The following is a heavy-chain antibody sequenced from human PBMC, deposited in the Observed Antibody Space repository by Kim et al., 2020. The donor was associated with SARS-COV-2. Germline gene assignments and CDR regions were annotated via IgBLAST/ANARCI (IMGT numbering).Heavy chain of an antibody. V-gene: IGHV3-53*01. CDR3: ARDPGPYDPSPDGKAGGDGFDI. CDR1: GFTVSRNY. D-gene: IGHD5-12*01. CDR2: IYSGGST. Sequence: GGSLRLSCAASGFTVSRNYMSWVRQAPGKGLEWVSVIYSGGSTYYADSVKGRFTISRDNSKNTLYLQMNSLRAEDTAVYYCARDPGPYDPSPDGKAGGDGFDIWGQGTMVTVSS. J-gene: IGHJ3*02.